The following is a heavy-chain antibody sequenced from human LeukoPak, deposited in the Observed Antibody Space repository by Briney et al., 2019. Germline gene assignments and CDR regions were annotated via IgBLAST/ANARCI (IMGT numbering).Heavy chain of an antibody. J-gene: IGHJ4*02. Sequence: GGSLRLSCAGSGFSFSYYVMHWVRQAPGKGLEWVALIATDGGERYYADSVKGRFTISRDNSKNTLYVQMNSLRPEDTAIYYCARARGDSSPASRYFDYWGQGAPVTVSS. D-gene: IGHD5-18*01. CDR2: IATDGGER. CDR1: GFSFSYYV. V-gene: IGHV3-30-3*01. CDR3: ARARGDSSPASRYFDY.